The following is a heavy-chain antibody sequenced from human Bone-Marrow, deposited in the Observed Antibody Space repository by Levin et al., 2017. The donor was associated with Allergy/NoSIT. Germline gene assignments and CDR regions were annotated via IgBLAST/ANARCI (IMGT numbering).Heavy chain of an antibody. Sequence: GGSLRLSCAASGFSISDNYVSWVRQAPGKGLQWVSFVYRGNRTYYADPVKGRFTISRDNSKNTVFLQMNSLRVEDTAVYYCARGAGLASTFTYFDFWGQGALVTVSS. J-gene: IGHJ4*02. V-gene: IGHV3-53*01. D-gene: IGHD5-24*01. CDR3: ARGAGLASTFTYFDF. CDR1: GFSISDNY. CDR2: VYRGNRT.